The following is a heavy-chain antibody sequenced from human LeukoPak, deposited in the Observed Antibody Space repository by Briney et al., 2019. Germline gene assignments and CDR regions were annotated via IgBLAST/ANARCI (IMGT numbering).Heavy chain of an antibody. V-gene: IGHV1-18*01. J-gene: IGHJ6*02. D-gene: IGHD3-10*01. CDR1: GYTFTSYG. CDR2: ISAYHGNT. CDR3: ARDEGIVETARRYYYYYGMDV. Sequence: ASVKVSCKASGYTFTSYGIIWVRQAPGQGLEWMGWISAYHGNTNYAQKLQGRVTMTTDTSTSTAYMELRSLRSDDTAVYYCARDEGIVETARRYYYYYGMDVWGQGTTVTVSS.